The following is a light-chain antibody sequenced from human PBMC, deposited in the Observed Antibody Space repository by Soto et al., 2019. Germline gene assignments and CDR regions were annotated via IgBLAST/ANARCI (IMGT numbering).Light chain of an antibody. CDR1: QSIGSW. CDR3: QQYNTYSRT. J-gene: IGKJ1*01. V-gene: IGKV1-5*03. Sequence: DIQMTQSPSTLSASVGDRVTITCRASQSIGSWLAWYQQKPGKAPKLLIYKAYSLETGVPSRFSDSGSGTEFTLTISSLQPDDFATYYCQQYNTYSRTFGQGTKVEIK. CDR2: KAY.